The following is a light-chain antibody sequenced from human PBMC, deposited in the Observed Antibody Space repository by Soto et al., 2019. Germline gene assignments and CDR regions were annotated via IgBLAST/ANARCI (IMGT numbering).Light chain of an antibody. Sequence: QSALTQPASVSGSPGQSITISCTGTSSDGGGYNYVSWYQQHPGKATKLMIYEVSNRPSGVSNRFSGSKSGNTASLTISGLQAEDEADYYCSSYTSSSTRVFGGGTQLTVL. CDR3: SSYTSSSTRV. J-gene: IGLJ2*01. CDR1: SSDGGGYNY. CDR2: EVS. V-gene: IGLV2-14*01.